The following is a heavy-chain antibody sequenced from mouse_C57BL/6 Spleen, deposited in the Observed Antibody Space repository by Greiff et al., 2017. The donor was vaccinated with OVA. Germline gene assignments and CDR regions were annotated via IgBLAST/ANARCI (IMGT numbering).Heavy chain of an antibody. CDR3: ARHYGNPWFAY. CDR1: GYTFNSSW. D-gene: IGHD2-1*01. V-gene: IGHV1-50*01. CDR2: IDPSDRYP. J-gene: IGHJ3*01. Sequence: QVQLQQPGAELVKPGASVKLSCQASGYTFNSSWMQWVKQRPGPGLEWIGEIDPSDRYPNYNQKFKGKATLTVDTSSSTAYMQLSSLTSEDSAVYYCARHYGNPWFAYWGQGTLVTVSA.